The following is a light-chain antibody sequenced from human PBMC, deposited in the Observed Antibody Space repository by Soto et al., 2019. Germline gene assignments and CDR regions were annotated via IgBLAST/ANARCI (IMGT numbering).Light chain of an antibody. CDR2: DAS. CDR1: QSISGL. J-gene: IGKJ1*01. Sequence: DIQMTQSPSTLSASVGDRVTITCRASQSISGLLAWYQQKPGEAPNLLIYDASSLEGGVPSRFSGSGSETEFTLTISSLQPDDFATYYCQQYNSFWGTFGQGTKVDIK. V-gene: IGKV1-5*01. CDR3: QQYNSFWGT.